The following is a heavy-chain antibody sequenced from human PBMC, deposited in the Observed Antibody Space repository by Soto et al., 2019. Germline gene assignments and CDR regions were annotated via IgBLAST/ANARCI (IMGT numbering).Heavy chain of an antibody. CDR2: ISGIDDST. Sequence: EVQLLESGGGLVQPGESLRLSCAASGFTFSSYAMSWVRHAPGKGLEWVSVISGIDDSTYYADSVKGRFTISRDNSKNTLYLQMNSLRAEDTAVYYCAKRSSSSTFDCLGQGTLVTVSS. V-gene: IGHV3-23*01. D-gene: IGHD6-6*01. CDR1: GFTFSSYA. CDR3: AKRSSSSTFDC. J-gene: IGHJ4*02.